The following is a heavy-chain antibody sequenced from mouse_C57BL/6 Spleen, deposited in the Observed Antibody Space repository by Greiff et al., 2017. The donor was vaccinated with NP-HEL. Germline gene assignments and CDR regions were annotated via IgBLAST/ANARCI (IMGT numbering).Heavy chain of an antibody. V-gene: IGHV2-9*01. CDR2: IWGGGGT. CDR1: GFSLTSYG. CDR3: AKLRGDDYDEAMDY. D-gene: IGHD2-4*01. Sequence: VKLVESGPGLVAPSQSLSITCTVSGFSLTSYGVDWVRQPPGKGLEWLGVIWGGGGTNYNSALLSRLSISKDNSKSQVFLKMNMLLTDDTAMYYCAKLRGDDYDEAMDYWGQGTSVTVSS. J-gene: IGHJ4*01.